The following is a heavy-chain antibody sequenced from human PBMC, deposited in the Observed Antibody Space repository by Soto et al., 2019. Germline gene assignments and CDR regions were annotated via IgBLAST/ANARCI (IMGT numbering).Heavy chain of an antibody. CDR3: ARARYSSDWLPFDS. V-gene: IGHV3-64*01. D-gene: IGHD6-19*01. CDR2: INNGGNT. CDR1: GFTFSSYA. J-gene: IGHJ4*02. Sequence: EVQLVESGGGLVQPGGSLRLSCAASGFTFSSYAIHWVRQAPGKGLEFVSAINNGGNTYYANSVKGRFTISRDNSKNTLNLQMGSLRVEDMAVYYCARARYSSDWLPFDSWGQGTLVTVSS.